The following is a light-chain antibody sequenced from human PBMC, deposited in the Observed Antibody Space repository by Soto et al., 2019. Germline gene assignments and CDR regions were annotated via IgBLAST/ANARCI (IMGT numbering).Light chain of an antibody. V-gene: IGKV1-39*01. CDR1: QSISNY. CDR3: KQTYKTPLT. J-gene: IGKJ1*01. Sequence: DIQMTQSPSSLSASVGDRVTITCLASQSISNYLNWYQQRPGKAPKLLIYLASSLSSGVPSKFSGSGSGTDFTLTIRVLQPEDSATYYCKQTYKTPLTFGQGTKVDIK. CDR2: LAS.